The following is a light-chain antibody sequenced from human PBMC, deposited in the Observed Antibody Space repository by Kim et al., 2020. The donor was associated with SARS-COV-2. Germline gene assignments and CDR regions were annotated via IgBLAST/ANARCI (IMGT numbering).Light chain of an antibody. CDR1: QRDQRLY. J-gene: IGKJ2*01. CDR3: QQYDDSGYT. CDR2: GAP. Sequence: LSPRERATLLCSACQRDQRLYFVSFQHTPGQAPRHLISGAPTRATGIPDRFSGSGYGIDFTLTISRLQPEDFAVYYCQQYDDSGYTFGQGTKLEI. V-gene: IGKV3-20*01.